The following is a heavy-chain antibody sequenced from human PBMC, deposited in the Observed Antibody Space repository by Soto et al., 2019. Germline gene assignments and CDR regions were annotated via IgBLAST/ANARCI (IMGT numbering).Heavy chain of an antibody. CDR1: GYNFSNSW. CDR3: ARVGNYGSETYYHENWFAP. CDR2: IYPNDSDT. V-gene: IGHV5-51*01. D-gene: IGHD3-10*01. Sequence: PGESLKISCQDSGYNFSNSWIGWVRQMPGKGLEWMGIIYPNDSDTRYSPSFRGQVTISADTSIRTAYLQWSSLKASDTAMYYCARVGNYGSETYYHENWFAPWGPGTLVTVSS. J-gene: IGHJ5*02.